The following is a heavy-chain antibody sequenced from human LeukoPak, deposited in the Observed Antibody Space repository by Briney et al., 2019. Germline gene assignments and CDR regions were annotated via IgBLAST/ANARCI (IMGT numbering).Heavy chain of an antibody. CDR2: ISSSGSTI. D-gene: IGHD1-26*01. Sequence: PGGSLRLSCAASGFTFSDYYMSWIRQAPGKGLEWVSYISSSGSTIYYADSVKGRFTISRDNAKDSLYLQMNSLRAEDTAVYYCARAYSGSYRYMDVWGKGTTVTVSS. CDR1: GFTFSDYY. CDR3: ARAYSGSYRYMDV. J-gene: IGHJ6*03. V-gene: IGHV3-11*04.